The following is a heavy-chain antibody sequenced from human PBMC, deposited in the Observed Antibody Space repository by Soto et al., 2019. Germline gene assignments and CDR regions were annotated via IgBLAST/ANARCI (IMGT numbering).Heavy chain of an antibody. V-gene: IGHV1-69*11. CDR1: GRTFSSYA. CDR3: ARVVITTDPASYYYGMDV. D-gene: IGHD3-22*01. CDR2: IIPFIGTA. J-gene: IGHJ6*02. Sequence: ASVKVSCKASGRTFSSYAISWVRQAPGQGLEWMGRIIPFIGTANYAQKFQGRVTITADESTSTACMELTSLRCEDTAVYYCARVVITTDPASYYYGMDVWGQGTTVTVSS.